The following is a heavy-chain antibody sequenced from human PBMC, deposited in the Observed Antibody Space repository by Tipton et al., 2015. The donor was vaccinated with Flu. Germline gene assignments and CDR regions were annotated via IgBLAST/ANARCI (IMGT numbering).Heavy chain of an antibody. CDR3: AAGDWATVTHSPWFHP. V-gene: IGHV4-4*07. CDR2: IDTSGST. D-gene: IGHD4-11*01. CDR1: GGSVSSYY. J-gene: IGHJ5*02. Sequence: TLSLTCTVSGGSVSSYYWTWIRQPAGKGLEWIGRIDTSGSTNYNPSLKSRVTMSVDASKSRFSLKLNSVTAADTAVYYCAAGDWATVTHSPWFHPWGQGTLVTVSS.